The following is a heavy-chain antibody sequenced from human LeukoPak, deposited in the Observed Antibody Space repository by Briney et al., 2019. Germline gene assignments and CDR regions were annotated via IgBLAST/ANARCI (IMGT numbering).Heavy chain of an antibody. J-gene: IGHJ4*02. CDR2: ISGSGGST. CDR1: GFTFSSDA. Sequence: GGSLRLSCAASGFTFSSDAMSWVRQAPGKGPEWVSAISGSGGSTYYADSVKGRFTISRDNSKNTLYLQMNSLRAEDTAVYYCAKDRYGSGSSDYWGQGTLVTVSS. D-gene: IGHD3-10*01. CDR3: AKDRYGSGSSDY. V-gene: IGHV3-23*01.